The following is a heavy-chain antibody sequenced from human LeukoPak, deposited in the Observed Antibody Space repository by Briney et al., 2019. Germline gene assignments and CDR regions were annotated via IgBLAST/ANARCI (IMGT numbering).Heavy chain of an antibody. Sequence: GGSLRLSCAASGFTFSSYAVSWVRQAPGKGLEWVSAISGSGGSTYYAGSVKGRFTISRDNSKNTLYLQMNSLRAEDTAVYYCAKDRDYEPYWFDPWGQGTLVTVSS. CDR1: GFTFSSYA. V-gene: IGHV3-23*01. CDR2: ISGSGGST. CDR3: AKDRDYEPYWFDP. D-gene: IGHD4-17*01. J-gene: IGHJ5*02.